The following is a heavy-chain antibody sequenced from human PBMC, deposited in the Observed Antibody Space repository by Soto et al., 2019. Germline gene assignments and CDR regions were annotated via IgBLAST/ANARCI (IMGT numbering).Heavy chain of an antibody. CDR1: GGSISISSYY. D-gene: IGHD2-2*01. J-gene: IGHJ5*02. V-gene: IGHV4-39*01. Sequence: SETLSLPCTVSGGSISISSYYWGWIRQPPGKGLEWIGSIYYSGSTYYNPSLKSRVTISVDTSKNQFSLKLSSVTAADTAVYYCARLLMTDCSSTSCYSFHWFDPWGQGTLVTVSS. CDR2: IYYSGST. CDR3: ARLLMTDCSSTSCYSFHWFDP.